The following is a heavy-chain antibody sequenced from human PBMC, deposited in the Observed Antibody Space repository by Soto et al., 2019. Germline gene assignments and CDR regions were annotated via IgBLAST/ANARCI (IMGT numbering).Heavy chain of an antibody. CDR3: ARLAKYSSRTYYYYYGMDV. D-gene: IGHD6-13*01. V-gene: IGHV4-39*01. CDR1: GGSVSSSSYY. CDR2: IYYSGST. Sequence: PSETLSLTCTVSGGSVSSSSYYWGWIRQPPGKGLEWIGSIYYSGSTYYNPSLKSRVTISVDTSKNQFSQKLSSVTAADTAVYYCARLAKYSSRTYYYYYGMDVWGQGTTVTV. J-gene: IGHJ6*02.